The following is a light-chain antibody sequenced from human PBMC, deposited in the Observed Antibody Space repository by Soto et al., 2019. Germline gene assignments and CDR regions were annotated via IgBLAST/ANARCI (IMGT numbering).Light chain of an antibody. CDR3: QKYNSAPLT. Sequence: DIQMTQSPSSLSASLGDRVTITCRASQGISVYLAWFQQKPGKVPKLLTYAASTLQSGVPSRFSGSGSGTDFTLTISSLQPEDVATYYCQKYNSAPLTFGGGTKVEIK. V-gene: IGKV1-27*01. J-gene: IGKJ4*01. CDR1: QGISVY. CDR2: AAS.